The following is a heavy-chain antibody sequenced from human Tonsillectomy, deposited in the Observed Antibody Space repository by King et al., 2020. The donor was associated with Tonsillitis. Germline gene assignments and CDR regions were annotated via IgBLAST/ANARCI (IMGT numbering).Heavy chain of an antibody. D-gene: IGHD6-6*01. J-gene: IGHJ4*02. Sequence: QLQESGPGLVKHSGTLSLTCAVSGGSISSGNWWSWVRQPPGKGLEWIGEINHSGGTNYNPSLKSRVTISVDKSKNQFSLKLTSVTAADTAVYYCARDSGYSISSPFDYWGQGTLVTVSS. CDR2: INHSGGT. CDR3: ARDSGYSISSPFDY. V-gene: IGHV4-4*02. CDR1: GGSISSGNW.